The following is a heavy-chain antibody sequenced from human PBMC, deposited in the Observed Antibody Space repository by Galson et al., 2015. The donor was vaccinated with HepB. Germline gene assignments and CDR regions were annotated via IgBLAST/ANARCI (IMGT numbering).Heavy chain of an antibody. Sequence: QSGAEVKKPGESLRISCTGSGYSFPSYWISWVRQMPGKGLAWMGRIEPSDSYTNYSPSFQGHVTISADKSISTAYLQWSSLKASDTAMYYCARQGGSGWYFLGFDPWGQGTLVTVSS. CDR3: ARQGGSGWYFLGFDP. CDR2: IEPSDSYT. D-gene: IGHD6-19*01. CDR1: GYSFPSYW. J-gene: IGHJ5*02. V-gene: IGHV5-10-1*01.